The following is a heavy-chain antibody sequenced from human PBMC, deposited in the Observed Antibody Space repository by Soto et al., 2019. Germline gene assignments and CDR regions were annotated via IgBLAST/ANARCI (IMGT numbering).Heavy chain of an antibody. J-gene: IGHJ6*02. CDR2: IIPIFGTA. CDR1: GGTFSSYA. CDR3: AGPPHSGSYGMDV. V-gene: IGHV1-69*13. D-gene: IGHD3-10*01. Sequence: GASVKVSCKASGGTFSSYAISWVRQAPGQGLEWMGGIIPIFGTANYAQKFRGRVTITADESTSTAYMELSSLRSEDTAVYYCAGPPHSGSYGMDVWGQGTTVTVSS.